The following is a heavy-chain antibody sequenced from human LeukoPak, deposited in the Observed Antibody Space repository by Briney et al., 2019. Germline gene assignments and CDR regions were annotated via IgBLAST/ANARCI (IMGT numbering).Heavy chain of an antibody. CDR3: ARQNSPLTHYDY. J-gene: IGHJ4*02. V-gene: IGHV4-59*02. CDR2: ISDTGSA. D-gene: IGHD4-23*01. CDR1: GGSVISYY. Sequence: SETLSLTCTVSGGSVISYYWSWIRQPPGKGLEWIGYISDTGSANYNPSLKSRVTISVGTSKDQFSLKLFSVTAADTAVYYCARQNSPLTHYDYWGQGTLVTVSS.